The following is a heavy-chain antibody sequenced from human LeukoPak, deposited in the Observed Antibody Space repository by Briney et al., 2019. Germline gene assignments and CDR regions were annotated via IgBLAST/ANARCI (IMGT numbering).Heavy chain of an antibody. Sequence: GGSLRLSCAGSGFTFGGYGMHWFRQTPGKGREWVAVIAYDGSRAFYADSVKGRFTISRDNSKNTMSVQMDDLRAEDTAVYYCTRYNNDPFDYWGQGPLVTVSS. V-gene: IGHV3-33*01. CDR3: TRYNNDPFDY. J-gene: IGHJ4*02. CDR1: GFTFGGYG. D-gene: IGHD1-14*01. CDR2: IAYDGSRA.